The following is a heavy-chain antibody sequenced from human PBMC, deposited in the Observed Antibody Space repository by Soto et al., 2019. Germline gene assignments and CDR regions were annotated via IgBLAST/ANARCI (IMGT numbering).Heavy chain of an antibody. V-gene: IGHV5-51*01. D-gene: IGHD2-15*01. Sequence: PGESLKISCTGVGYSFTSYWIGWVRQMPGKGLEWMGIIYPGDSDTRYSPSFQGQVTISADKSISTVYLQWSSLKASDTAMYYCARGYCTTNSCDPWFDPWCQGTLVTVSS. CDR3: ARGYCTTNSCDPWFDP. CDR1: GYSFTSYW. J-gene: IGHJ5*02. CDR2: IYPGDSDT.